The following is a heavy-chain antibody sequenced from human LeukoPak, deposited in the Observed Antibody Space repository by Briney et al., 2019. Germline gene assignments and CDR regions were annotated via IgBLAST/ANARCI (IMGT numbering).Heavy chain of an antibody. D-gene: IGHD6-19*01. CDR3: ATDRIAVAGMGY. CDR2: FDPEDGET. V-gene: IGHV1-24*01. Sequence: AASVKVSCKVSGYTLTELSMHWVRQAPGKGLEWMGGFDPEDGETIYAQKFQGRVTMTEDTSTDTAYMELSSLRSEDTAVYYCATDRIAVAGMGYWGQGTLVTVSS. J-gene: IGHJ4*02. CDR1: GYTLTELS.